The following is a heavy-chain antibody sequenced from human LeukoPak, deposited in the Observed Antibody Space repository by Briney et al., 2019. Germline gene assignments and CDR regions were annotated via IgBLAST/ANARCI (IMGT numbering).Heavy chain of an antibody. D-gene: IGHD3-22*01. Sequence: GGSLRLSCAASGFTFSSYAMHWVRQAPGKGLEYVSAISSNGGSTYYANSVKGRFTISRDNSKNTLYLQMGSLRAEDMAVYYCARGPHAGYYDSSGYCPPFDYWGQGTLVTVSS. CDR3: ARGPHAGYYDSSGYCPPFDY. V-gene: IGHV3-64*01. CDR1: GFTFSSYA. CDR2: ISSNGGST. J-gene: IGHJ4*02.